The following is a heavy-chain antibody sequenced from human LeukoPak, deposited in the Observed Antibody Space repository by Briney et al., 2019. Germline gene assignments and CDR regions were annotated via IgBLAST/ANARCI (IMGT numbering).Heavy chain of an antibody. CDR3: ARIGVGWYGVRWCDY. CDR1: GFTFSTYW. D-gene: IGHD2-15*01. CDR2: IKQDGSDR. V-gene: IGHV3-7*01. Sequence: PGGSLRLSCAASGFTFSTYWMSWVHQAPGKGLEWVANIKQDGSDRYYVDSVKGRFTISRDNAENSLYLEMNSLRAEDTAVYYCARIGVGWYGVRWCDYWGQGTLVTVSS. J-gene: IGHJ4*02.